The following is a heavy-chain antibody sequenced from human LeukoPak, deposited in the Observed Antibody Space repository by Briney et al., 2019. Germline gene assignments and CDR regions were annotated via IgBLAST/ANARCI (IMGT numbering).Heavy chain of an antibody. CDR3: TRGYFYDSGYYYSY. V-gene: IGHV3-7*04. D-gene: IGHD3-22*01. CDR1: GFTFSEYW. Sequence: GGSLRLSCAASGFTFSEYWMSWVRQAPGKGLEWVANIKQDGSEKYYVDSVKGRFTISRDNAKNSLYLQMNSLRAEDTAVYYCTRGYFYDSGYYYSYWGQGTLVTASS. CDR2: IKQDGSEK. J-gene: IGHJ4*02.